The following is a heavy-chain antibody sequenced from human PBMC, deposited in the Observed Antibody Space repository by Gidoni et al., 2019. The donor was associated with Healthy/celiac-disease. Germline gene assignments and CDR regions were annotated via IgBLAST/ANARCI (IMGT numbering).Heavy chain of an antibody. V-gene: IGHV3-23*01. CDR1: GFSFSSYA. J-gene: IGHJ4*02. CDR3: AKVKQWPPYGEFAY. CDR2: LSGSGGST. Sequence: EVELLGYGAGLVQHGGYLRRSCAASGFSFSSYAMSWVRQAPGKGLVWVSALSGSGGSTYYADSVKGRFTISRDNSKNTLYLQMNSVRAEDTAVYYCAKVKQWPPYGEFAYWCQGPLVTVSS. D-gene: IGHD6-19*01.